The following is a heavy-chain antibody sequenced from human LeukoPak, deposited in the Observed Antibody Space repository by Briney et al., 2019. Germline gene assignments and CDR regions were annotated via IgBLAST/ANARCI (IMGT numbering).Heavy chain of an antibody. V-gene: IGHV3-30*04. D-gene: IGHD3-16*01. J-gene: IGHJ3*01. CDR2: ISYDGSNK. Sequence: PGGSLRLSCAASGFTFSSYAMHWVRQAPGKGLEWVAVISYDGSNKYYADSVKGRFTISRDNSKNTLYLQMNSLRAEDTAVYYCVRVGGAFDLWGQGTRVSVSS. CDR1: GFTFSSYA. CDR3: VRVGGAFDL.